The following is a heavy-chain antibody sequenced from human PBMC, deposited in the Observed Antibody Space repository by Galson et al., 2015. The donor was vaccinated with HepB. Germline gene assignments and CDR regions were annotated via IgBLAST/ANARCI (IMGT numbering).Heavy chain of an antibody. CDR3: ARDRSLGSDFDY. CDR1: GFTFSNYW. D-gene: IGHD6-25*01. J-gene: IGHJ4*02. CDR2: INSDGSGT. V-gene: IGHV3-74*01. Sequence: SLRLSCAASGFTFSNYWMHWVRQDPGKGLVWVARINSDGSGTSYGDSVKGRFIISRDNAKNTLYLQMNSLRREDTAVYYCARDRSLGSDFDYWGRRTLVTVSS.